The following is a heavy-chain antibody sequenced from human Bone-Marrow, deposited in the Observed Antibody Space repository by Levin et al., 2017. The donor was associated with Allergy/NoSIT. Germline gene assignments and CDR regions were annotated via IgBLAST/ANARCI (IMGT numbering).Heavy chain of an antibody. V-gene: IGHV4-34*01. CDR2: ITYRGKT. J-gene: IGHJ5*02. CDR1: GDSFNDYY. D-gene: IGHD3-10*01. Sequence: SETLSLTCAVYGDSFNDYYWSWIRQAPGKGLEWIGEITYRGKTHYNPSLTGRLTTSVDTSKNQFSLTMTSVTAADTAIYYCARGQKIRGFVKSWFDPWGQGTLVTVSS. CDR3: ARGQKIRGFVKSWFDP.